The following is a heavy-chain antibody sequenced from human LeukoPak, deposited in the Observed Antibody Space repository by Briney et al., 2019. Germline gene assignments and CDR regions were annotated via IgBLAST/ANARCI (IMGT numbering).Heavy chain of an antibody. V-gene: IGHV5-51*01. Sequence: GESLKISCKGSGYSLTSYWIGWVRQMPGKGLECMGIIYPGDSDTRYSPSFQGQVTISADRSISTAYLQWSSLKASDTAMYYCARHETGPYFDYWGQGTLVTVSS. CDR2: IYPGDSDT. D-gene: IGHD3-9*01. J-gene: IGHJ4*02. CDR1: GYSLTSYW. CDR3: ARHETGPYFDY.